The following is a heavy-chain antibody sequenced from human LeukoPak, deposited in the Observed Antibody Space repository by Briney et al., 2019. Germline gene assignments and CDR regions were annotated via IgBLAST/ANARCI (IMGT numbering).Heavy chain of an antibody. CDR1: GYTFTSYD. J-gene: IGHJ5*02. Sequence: GASVKVSCKASGYTFTSYDINWVRQAPGQGLEWMGWINPNSGGTNYAQKFQGRVTMTRDTSISTAYMELSRLRSDDTAVYYCARVVDQYYDILTGYNFGWFDPWGQGTLVTVSS. V-gene: IGHV1-2*02. D-gene: IGHD3-9*01. CDR2: INPNSGGT. CDR3: ARVVDQYYDILTGYNFGWFDP.